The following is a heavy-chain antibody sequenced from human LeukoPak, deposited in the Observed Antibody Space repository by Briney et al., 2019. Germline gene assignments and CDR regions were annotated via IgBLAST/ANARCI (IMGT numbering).Heavy chain of an antibody. J-gene: IGHJ4*02. D-gene: IGHD5-18*01. CDR1: GFTFSNHW. CDR3: ARGGSDTAMAHDY. CDR2: INRGGSRT. Sequence: GGSLRLSCAASGFTFSNHWMHWVRQAPGKGLMWVSRINRGGSRTDYADSVKGRFTISRDDAKNTLYLQLNSLRAEDTAVYFCARGGSDTAMAHDYWGQGTLVTVSS. V-gene: IGHV3-74*01.